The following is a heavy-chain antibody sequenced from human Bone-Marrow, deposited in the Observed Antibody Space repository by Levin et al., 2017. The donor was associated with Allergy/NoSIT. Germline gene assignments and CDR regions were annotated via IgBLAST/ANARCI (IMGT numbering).Heavy chain of an antibody. D-gene: IGHD2-21*01. CDR3: ATGVAVVIAFDV. J-gene: IGHJ3*01. Sequence: PGGSLRLSCVGSGFTFSYAFSWVRQAPGKGLAWVSSISGSGGTTHYADSVKGRFTISRDNSKNTLYLQMNSLRAEDTAVYYCATGVAVVIAFDVWGQGTRVTVSS. V-gene: IGHV3-23*01. CDR1: GFTFSYA. CDR2: ISGSGGTT.